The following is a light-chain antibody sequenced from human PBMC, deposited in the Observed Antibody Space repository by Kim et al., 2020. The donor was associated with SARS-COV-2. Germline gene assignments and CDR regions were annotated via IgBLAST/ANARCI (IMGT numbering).Light chain of an antibody. CDR3: QQRTNWPPWT. CDR2: DAS. Sequence: PGERATLSCRDSQSLSSFLAWYQQKPGQAPRLLIYDASNRATGIPARFSGSGSGTDFTLTISSLEPEDFAVYYCQQRTNWPPWTFGQGTKVDIK. V-gene: IGKV3-11*01. J-gene: IGKJ1*01. CDR1: QSLSSF.